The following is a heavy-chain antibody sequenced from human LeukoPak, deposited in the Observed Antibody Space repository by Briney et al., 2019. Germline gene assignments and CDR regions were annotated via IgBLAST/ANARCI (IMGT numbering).Heavy chain of an antibody. CDR3: ARAAIYYGSSPPFSY. CDR2: INHSGST. J-gene: IGHJ4*02. Sequence: KPSETLSLTCAVYGGSFSGYYWSWIRQPPGKGLEWIGEINHSGSTNYNPSLKSRVTISVDTSKNQFSLKLSSVTAADTAVCYCARAAIYYGSSPPFSYWGQGTLVTVSS. D-gene: IGHD3-10*01. CDR1: GGSFSGYY. V-gene: IGHV4-34*01.